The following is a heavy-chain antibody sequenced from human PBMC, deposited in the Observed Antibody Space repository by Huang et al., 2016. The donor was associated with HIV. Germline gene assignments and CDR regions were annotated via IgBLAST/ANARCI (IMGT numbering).Heavy chain of an antibody. Sequence: EVQLVESGGGLVQPGGSLRLSCAASGFTFNSYWRSWVRQAPGEGVEWVAGIKTDGSEKSYVDCVKGRFTIARDNAKNSLYLQMNSLRAEDTAVYYCVRLLDHTGDYWGQGTLVTVSS. D-gene: IGHD1-26*01. CDR1: GFTFNSYW. CDR2: IKTDGSEK. J-gene: IGHJ4*02. V-gene: IGHV3-7*01. CDR3: VRLLDHTGDY.